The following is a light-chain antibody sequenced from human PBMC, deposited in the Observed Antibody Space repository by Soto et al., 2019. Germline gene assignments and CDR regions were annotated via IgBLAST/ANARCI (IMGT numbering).Light chain of an antibody. CDR2: GAS. Sequence: EIVMTQSPATLPVSPGERATLSCRASQSVSSNLAWYQQKPGQAPRLLIYGASTGATGIPARFSGSGSGTVFTLTISSLQSEDFAVYYCQQYNNWPFTFGPGTKVDIK. V-gene: IGKV3-15*01. CDR3: QQYNNWPFT. J-gene: IGKJ3*01. CDR1: QSVSSN.